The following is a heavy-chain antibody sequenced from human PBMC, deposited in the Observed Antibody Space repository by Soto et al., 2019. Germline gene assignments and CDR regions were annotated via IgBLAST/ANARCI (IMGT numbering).Heavy chain of an antibody. D-gene: IGHD3-22*01. J-gene: IGHJ4*02. CDR1: GGPFSSYT. V-gene: IGHV1-69*02. CDR2: IIPILGIA. CDR3: ARRGQGYYGSSGSD. Sequence: QVQLVQSGAEVKKPGSSVKVSCKASGGPFSSYTISWVRQAPGQGLEWMGRIIPILGIANYAQKFQGRVTITADKSMSTAYMELSSLRSEDTAVYYCARRGQGYYGSSGSDWGQGTLVTVSS.